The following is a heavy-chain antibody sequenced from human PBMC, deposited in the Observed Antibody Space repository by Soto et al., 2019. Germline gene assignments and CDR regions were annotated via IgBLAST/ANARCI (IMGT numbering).Heavy chain of an antibody. Sequence: SETLSLTCSVSGGSISSSSHYWGWIRQPPGKGLEWIGSIHYTGYTNYNPSLKSRVTISVDTSKDQSSLKLSSVTAADTAVYYCARHSDFWGASPVYYFDYWGQGTLVTVSS. J-gene: IGHJ4*02. D-gene: IGHD3-3*01. CDR1: GGSISSSSHY. V-gene: IGHV4-39*01. CDR3: ARHSDFWGASPVYYFDY. CDR2: IHYTGYT.